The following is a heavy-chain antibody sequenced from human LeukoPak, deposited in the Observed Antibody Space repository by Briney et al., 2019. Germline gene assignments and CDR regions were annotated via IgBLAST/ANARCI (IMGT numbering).Heavy chain of an antibody. V-gene: IGHV3-7*01. CDR1: GFTFSNYW. CDR2: IKTDGSEK. D-gene: IGHD3-22*01. CDR3: ATYSSLNRREFQF. J-gene: IGHJ1*01. Sequence: GGSLRLSCAASGFTFSNYWMGWVRQAPGKGLQWVANIKTDGSEKYYVDSVKGRFTISRDNAKNSLYLQMNSLRAEDTAVYYCATYSSLNRREFQFWGQGTLLTVSS.